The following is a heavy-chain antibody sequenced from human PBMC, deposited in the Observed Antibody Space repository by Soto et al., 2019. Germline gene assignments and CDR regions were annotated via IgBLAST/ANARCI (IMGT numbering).Heavy chain of an antibody. Sequence: PSENLAITCIVSVESISISSYYWGWIRQHPGKGLEWIGSIYYSGRTYYNPSFKSRVTISIDTSKNQFSLKLSSVTATDTAVYYCARQRTTVVTKAYFDHWGQGALVTVSS. V-gene: IGHV4-39*01. J-gene: IGHJ4*02. CDR1: VESISISSYY. CDR3: ARQRTTVVTKAYFDH. CDR2: IYYSGRT. D-gene: IGHD2-21*02.